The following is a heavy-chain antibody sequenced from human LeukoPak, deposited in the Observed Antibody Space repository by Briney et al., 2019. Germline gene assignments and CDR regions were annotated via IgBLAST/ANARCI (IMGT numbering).Heavy chain of an antibody. CDR3: AKELTPLTSWTPFDH. CDR2: ISSSGSTI. Sequence: GGSLRLSCAASGFTFSDYYMSWIRQAPGKGLEWVSYISSSGSTIYYADSVKGRFTTSRDNSKNTLYLQMNSLRPEDTAVYYCAKELTPLTSWTPFDHWGQGTLVTVSS. D-gene: IGHD2-2*01. J-gene: IGHJ4*02. V-gene: IGHV3-11*04. CDR1: GFTFSDYY.